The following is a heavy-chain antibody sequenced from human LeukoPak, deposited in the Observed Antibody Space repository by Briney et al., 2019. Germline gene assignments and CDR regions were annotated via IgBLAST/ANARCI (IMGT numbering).Heavy chain of an antibody. CDR2: INPNGGGT. Sequence: ASVKVSCKASGYTFTTYYMHWVRQAPGQGLEWMGLINPNGGGTGYAQTFQGRVTMTRDTSTSTIYMELSSLKSEDTAVYYCARDMTGKRGYFDYWGQGTLVTVSS. CDR1: GYTFTTYY. D-gene: IGHD1-20*01. CDR3: ARDMTGKRGYFDY. V-gene: IGHV1-46*01. J-gene: IGHJ4*02.